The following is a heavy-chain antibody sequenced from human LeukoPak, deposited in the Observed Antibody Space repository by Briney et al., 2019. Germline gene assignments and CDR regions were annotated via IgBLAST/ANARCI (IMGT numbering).Heavy chain of an antibody. CDR3: ARDYGLAGLFWYLDL. Sequence: GGSLRLSCAASGFTFSSYWMTWVRQAPGKGLEWVANINQDGSEIYYMDSVKGRFTTSRDSAKNSLYLEMNSLRGEDTAVYYCARDYGLAGLFWYLDLWGRGTLVTVSS. J-gene: IGHJ2*01. V-gene: IGHV3-7*03. CDR2: INQDGSEI. CDR1: GFTFSSYW. D-gene: IGHD6-19*01.